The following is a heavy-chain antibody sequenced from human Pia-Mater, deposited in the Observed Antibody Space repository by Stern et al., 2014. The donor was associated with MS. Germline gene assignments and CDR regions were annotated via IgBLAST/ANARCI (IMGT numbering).Heavy chain of an antibody. CDR1: GITFSHSV. J-gene: IGHJ5*02. Sequence: VQLVESGPEVKKPGTSVKVSCKASGITFSHSVIQWLRQARGQRPEWIGWVVVFNGDVNYAPRFQERVTITRDMSTSTVYMELRSLKSEDTAIYYCASERCTYYDDQRPPGGFDPWGQGTLVTVSS. CDR3: ASERCTYYDDQRPPGGFDP. D-gene: IGHD3-3*01. V-gene: IGHV1-58*02. CDR2: VVVFNGDV.